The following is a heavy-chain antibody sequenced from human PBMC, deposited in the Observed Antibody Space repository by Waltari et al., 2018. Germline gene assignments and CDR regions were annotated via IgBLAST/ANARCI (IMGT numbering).Heavy chain of an antibody. Sequence: EVQLVESGGGLVQPGGSLRLSCTASGFTFSSYSMVWVRQAPGKGLGWVATLKQDGSESYYVDSVKVRLTFSSDNAKNSLYLQMTSLRAEDTAVYYCARLYSSGWYINFDYWGQGTLVTVSS. V-gene: IGHV3-7*01. CDR2: LKQDGSES. J-gene: IGHJ4*02. CDR3: ARLYSSGWYINFDY. D-gene: IGHD6-19*01. CDR1: GFTFSSYS.